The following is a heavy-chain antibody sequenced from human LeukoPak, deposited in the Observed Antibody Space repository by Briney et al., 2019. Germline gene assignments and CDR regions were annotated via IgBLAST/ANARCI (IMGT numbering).Heavy chain of an antibody. CDR1: GYSISSGYY. CDR2: IYHSGST. D-gene: IGHD3-10*01. V-gene: IGHV4-38-2*02. Sequence: SETLSLTCTVSGYSISSGYYWGWIRQPPGKGLEWIGSIYHSGSTYYNPSLKSRVTISVDTSKNQFSLKLSSVTAADTAVYYCARLFVRPYYFDYWGQGTLVTVSS. J-gene: IGHJ4*02. CDR3: ARLFVRPYYFDY.